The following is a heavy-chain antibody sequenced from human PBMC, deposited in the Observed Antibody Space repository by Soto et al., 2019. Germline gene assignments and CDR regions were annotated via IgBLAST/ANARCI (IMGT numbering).Heavy chain of an antibody. CDR3: XXXXXGXYERFDY. D-gene: IGHD1-1*01. J-gene: IGHJ4*02. Sequence: EVQLLESGGGLVQPGGSLRLSCAASGFTFSSYAMSWVRQAXGKXXXWVSAISGSGGSTYYADSVKGRFTISRDNSKXXXXXXXXXXXXXXXXXXXXXXXXXGXYERFDYWGQGTLVTVSS. CDR2: ISGSGGST. V-gene: IGHV3-23*01. CDR1: GFTFSSYA.